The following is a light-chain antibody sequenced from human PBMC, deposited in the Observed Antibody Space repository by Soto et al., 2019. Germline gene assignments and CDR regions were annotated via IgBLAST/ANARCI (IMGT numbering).Light chain of an antibody. CDR3: QQAKSFPSA. J-gene: IGKJ5*01. CDR2: GAT. V-gene: IGKV1D-12*01. Sequence: DIQMTQSPSSVSASVGDRVTITCRASEGINSWLAWYQQKPGKAPKLLIYGATSLQNWVPSRFSGTGSGTDFTLTISILQPEDSATYYCQQAKSFPSAFGQGTRLEI. CDR1: EGINSW.